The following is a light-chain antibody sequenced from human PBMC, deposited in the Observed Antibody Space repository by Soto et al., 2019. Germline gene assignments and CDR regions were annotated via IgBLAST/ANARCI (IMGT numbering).Light chain of an antibody. CDR3: QQRSNWLT. Sequence: EIVLTQSPATLSLSPGERATLSCRASQSVSSYLAWYQQKPGQAPRLLIYDASNRDTGIPARFSGSGSGTDFTLTFSSLEPKDFAFYYCQQRSNWLTFGGGTKVDIK. CDR1: QSVSSY. CDR2: DAS. J-gene: IGKJ4*01. V-gene: IGKV3-11*01.